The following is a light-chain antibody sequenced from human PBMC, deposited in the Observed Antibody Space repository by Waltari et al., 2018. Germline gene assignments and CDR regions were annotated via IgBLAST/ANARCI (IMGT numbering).Light chain of an antibody. J-gene: IGLJ2*01. Sequence: SSELTQDPAVSVALGQTVRITCQGDSLRSYYASWYQQKPGQAPVLVIYGKNNRPSGIPDRFSGSSSGNTASLTITGAQAEDEADYYCNSRDSSGNHPVVFGGGTKLIVL. CDR2: GKN. CDR3: NSRDSSGNHPVV. V-gene: IGLV3-19*01. CDR1: SLRSYY.